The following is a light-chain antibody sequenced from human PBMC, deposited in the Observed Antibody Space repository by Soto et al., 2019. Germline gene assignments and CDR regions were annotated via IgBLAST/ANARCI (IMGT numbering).Light chain of an antibody. Sequence: EIVLTQSPGTLSLSPGERATLSCRASQSVSSYLAWYQQKPGQAPRLLIYGASSRATGIPDRFSGSGSGTEFTLTISRLEPEDFAVYYFQQYVSSSRTFGQGTKVEIK. CDR1: QSVSSY. J-gene: IGKJ1*01. CDR3: QQYVSSSRT. V-gene: IGKV3-20*01. CDR2: GAS.